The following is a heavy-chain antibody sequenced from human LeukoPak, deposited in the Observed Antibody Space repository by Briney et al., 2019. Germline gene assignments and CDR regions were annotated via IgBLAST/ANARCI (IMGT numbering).Heavy chain of an antibody. V-gene: IGHV3-30-3*01. CDR1: GFTFSSYA. D-gene: IGHD1-26*01. J-gene: IGHJ4*02. Sequence: PGGSLRLSCAASGFTFSSYAMHWVRQAPGKGLEWVAVISYDGSNKYYADSVKGRFTISRDNSKNTLYLQMNSLRAEDTAVYYCARDKGFSGSPDYWGQGTLVTVSS. CDR3: ARDKGFSGSPDY. CDR2: ISYDGSNK.